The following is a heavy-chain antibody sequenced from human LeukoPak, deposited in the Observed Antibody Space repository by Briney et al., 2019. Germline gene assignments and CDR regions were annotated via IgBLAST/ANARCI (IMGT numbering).Heavy chain of an antibody. D-gene: IGHD1-7*01. CDR2: IWYDGSNK. CDR3: AKDGTGTTGGFNY. V-gene: IGHV3-33*06. CDR1: GFTFSSYG. Sequence: GGSLRLSCAASGFTFSSYGMHWVRQAPGKGLEWVAVIWYDGSNKYYADSVKGRFTISRDNSKNTLYLQMNSLRDEDTAVYYCAKDGTGTTGGFNYWGQGTLVTVSS. J-gene: IGHJ4*02.